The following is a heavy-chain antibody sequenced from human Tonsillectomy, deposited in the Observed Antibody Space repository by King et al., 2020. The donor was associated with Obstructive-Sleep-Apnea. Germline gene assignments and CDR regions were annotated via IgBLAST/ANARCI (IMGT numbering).Heavy chain of an antibody. CDR2: IHYSGST. D-gene: IGHD3-9*01. CDR3: ARGNYDILTGYYRSPFDY. CDR1: GGSISSGDYY. V-gene: IGHV4-30-4*01. J-gene: IGHJ4*02. Sequence: QLQESGPGLVKPSQTLSLTCTVSGGSISSGDYYWSWIRQPPGKGLEGIGYIHYSGSTYSNPSLKSRVTISLDTSKNQFSLKLCSVTAADTAVYYCARGNYDILTGYYRSPFDYWGQGTLVTVSS.